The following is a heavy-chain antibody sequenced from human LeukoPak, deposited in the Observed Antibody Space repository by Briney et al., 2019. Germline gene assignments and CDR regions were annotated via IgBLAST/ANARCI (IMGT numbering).Heavy chain of an antibody. CDR1: GFTFSSYE. CDR2: ISSSGSTI. V-gene: IGHV3-48*03. D-gene: IGHD6-19*01. Sequence: GGSLRPSCAASGFTFSSYEMNWVRQAPGKGLEWVSYISSSGSTIYYADSVKGRFTISRDNAKKSVYLQMNSLRAEDTAVYYCARGSTYSSGWYTGFDYWGQGTLVTVSS. CDR3: ARGSTYSSGWYTGFDY. J-gene: IGHJ4*02.